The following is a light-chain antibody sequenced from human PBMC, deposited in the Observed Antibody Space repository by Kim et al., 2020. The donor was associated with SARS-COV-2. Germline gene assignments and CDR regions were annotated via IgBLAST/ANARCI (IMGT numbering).Light chain of an antibody. CDR3: SSYTSSSTVV. J-gene: IGLJ2*01. Sequence: QSLTIACTGTSSDGGGYNFVSWYQQNPGKAPKLMIYDVSNRPSGVSNRFSGSKSGNTASLTISGLQAEDEADYYCSSYTSSSTVVFGGGTQLTVL. CDR2: DVS. V-gene: IGLV2-14*03. CDR1: SSDGGGYNF.